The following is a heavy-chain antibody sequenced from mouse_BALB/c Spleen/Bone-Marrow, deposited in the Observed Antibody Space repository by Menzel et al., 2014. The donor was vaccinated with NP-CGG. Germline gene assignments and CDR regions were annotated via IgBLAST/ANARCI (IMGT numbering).Heavy chain of an antibody. Sequence: EVMLVESGGGLVQPGGSRKLSCAASGFTFSSFGMHWVRQAPEKGLEWVAYISSGSSTIYYADTVKGRFTISRDNPKNTLFLQMTSLRSEDTAMYYCARLNFPTATYYYAMDYWGQGTSVTVSS. CDR2: ISSGSSTI. CDR3: ARLNFPTATYYYAMDY. CDR1: GFTFSSFG. V-gene: IGHV5-17*02. D-gene: IGHD1-2*01. J-gene: IGHJ4*01.